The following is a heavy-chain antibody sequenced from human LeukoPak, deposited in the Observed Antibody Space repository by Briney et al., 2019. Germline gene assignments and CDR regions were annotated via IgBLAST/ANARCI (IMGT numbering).Heavy chain of an antibody. D-gene: IGHD3-22*01. J-gene: IGHJ3*02. CDR1: GFTFKYYY. Sequence: GGSLRLSCAGSGFTFKYYYMTWVRQAPGKALEWVSSISPKSDYIHYADSVKGRFTISRDNANNSVYLQMNSLTAEDTAVYYCARSSGYYHIPAPAFDIWGQGTMVTVSS. CDR2: ISPKSDYI. V-gene: IGHV3-21*01. CDR3: ARSSGYYHIPAPAFDI.